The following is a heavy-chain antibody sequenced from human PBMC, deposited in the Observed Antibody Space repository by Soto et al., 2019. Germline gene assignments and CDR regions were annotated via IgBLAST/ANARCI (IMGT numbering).Heavy chain of an antibody. D-gene: IGHD5-12*01. Sequence: LTCTVSGGSISSGGYYWSWIRQHPGKGLEWIGYIYYSGSTYYNPSLKSRVTISVDTSKNQFSLKLSSVTAADTAVYYCARVNRIMVATVTTYYYYYGMDVWGQGTTVTVSS. V-gene: IGHV4-31*03. CDR2: IYYSGST. CDR1: GGSISSGGYY. J-gene: IGHJ6*02. CDR3: ARVNRIMVATVTTYYYYYGMDV.